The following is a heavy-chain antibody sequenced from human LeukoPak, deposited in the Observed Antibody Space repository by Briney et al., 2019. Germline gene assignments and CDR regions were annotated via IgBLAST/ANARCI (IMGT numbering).Heavy chain of an antibody. D-gene: IGHD3-10*01. V-gene: IGHV1-18*01. CDR1: GYTFTSYG. Sequence: ASVKVSCKASGYTFTSYGISWVRQAPGRGLEWMGWISAYNGNTNYAQKLQGRVTMTTDTSTSTAYMELRSLRSDDTAVYYCSLLWFGEFGFDYWGQGTLVTVSS. CDR3: SLLWFGEFGFDY. J-gene: IGHJ4*02. CDR2: ISAYNGNT.